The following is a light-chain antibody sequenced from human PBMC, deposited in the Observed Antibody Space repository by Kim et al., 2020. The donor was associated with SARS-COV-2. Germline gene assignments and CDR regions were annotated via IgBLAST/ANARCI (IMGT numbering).Light chain of an antibody. CDR2: GTS. V-gene: IGKV3-20*01. J-gene: IGKJ4*01. CDR3: QQYGTSPS. CDR1: QSVISRY. Sequence: EIVLTQSPGTLSLSPGERATLSCRASQSVISRYLAWYQQRIGQAPRLLIYGTSSRATGIPDRFSGSGSGTDFTLSISRLEPEDFAVYYCQQYGTSPSFGGGTKVDIK.